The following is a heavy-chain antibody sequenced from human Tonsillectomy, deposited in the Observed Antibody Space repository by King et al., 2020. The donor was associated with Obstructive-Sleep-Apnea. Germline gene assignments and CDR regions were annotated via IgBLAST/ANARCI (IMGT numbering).Heavy chain of an antibody. D-gene: IGHD2-2*01. CDR1: GGSISSYY. CDR3: ARDKVVVPAAMTYYYYGMDV. CDR2: IYYSGST. Sequence: VQLQESGPGLVKPSETLSLTCTVSGGSISSYYWSWLRQPPGKGLEWIGYIYYSGSTNYNPSLKSRVTISVDTSKNQFSLKLSSVTAADTAVYYCARDKVVVPAAMTYYYYGMDVWGQGTTVTVSS. J-gene: IGHJ6*02. V-gene: IGHV4-59*01.